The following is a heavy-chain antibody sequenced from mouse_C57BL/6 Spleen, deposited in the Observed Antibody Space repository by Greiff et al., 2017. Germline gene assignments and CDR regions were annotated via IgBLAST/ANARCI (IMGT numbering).Heavy chain of an antibody. D-gene: IGHD1-1*01. V-gene: IGHV1-85*01. CDR3: ARSGYYGSSYFDY. CDR1: GYTFTSYD. J-gene: IGHJ2*01. CDR2: IYPRDGST. Sequence: VQVVESGPELVKPGASVKLSCTASGYTFTSYDINWVKQRPGQGLEWIGWIYPRDGSTKYNEKFKGKATLTVDTSSSTAYMELHSLTSEDSAVYFCARSGYYGSSYFDYWGQGTTLTVSS.